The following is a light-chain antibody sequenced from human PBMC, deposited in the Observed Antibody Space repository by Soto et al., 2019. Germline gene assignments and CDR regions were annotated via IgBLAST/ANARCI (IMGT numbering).Light chain of an antibody. CDR2: DAS. Sequence: DIQMTQSPSTLSASVGDRVTITCRASQSISGWLAWYQQKPGKPPKLLIYDASSLEGGVPSRFSGTGSGTEFTFSITSLQPEDFGTYYCQQCYMGWTFGQGTKVDIK. J-gene: IGKJ1*01. CDR1: QSISGW. CDR3: QQCYMGWT. V-gene: IGKV1-5*01.